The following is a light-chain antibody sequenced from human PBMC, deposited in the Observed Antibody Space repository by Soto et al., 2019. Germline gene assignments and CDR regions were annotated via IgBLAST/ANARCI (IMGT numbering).Light chain of an antibody. CDR1: QSISSY. CDR3: HQYDNLPQT. J-gene: IGKJ3*01. V-gene: IGKV1-33*01. CDR2: DAS. Sequence: DIQMTQSPSSLSASVGDRVTITCRASQSISSYLNWYQQKPGKPPKLLIYDASNLQTGVPSRFSGSGSGTDFTFTISSLQPEDIATYFCHQYDNLPQTFGPGTKVDIK.